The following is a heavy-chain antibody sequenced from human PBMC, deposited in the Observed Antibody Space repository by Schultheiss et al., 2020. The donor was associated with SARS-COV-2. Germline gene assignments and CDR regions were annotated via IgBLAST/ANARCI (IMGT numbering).Heavy chain of an antibody. J-gene: IGHJ3*02. CDR3: AREQDLLLLGGFDI. CDR1: GFTFSSYS. Sequence: GGSLRLSCAASGFTFSSYSMNWVRQAPGKGLEWVSYISSSSSTIYYADSVKGRFTISRDNAKNTLYLQMGSLRAEDMAVYYCAREQDLLLLGGFDIWGQGTTVTVSS. V-gene: IGHV3-48*04. CDR2: ISSSSSTI. D-gene: IGHD2-15*01.